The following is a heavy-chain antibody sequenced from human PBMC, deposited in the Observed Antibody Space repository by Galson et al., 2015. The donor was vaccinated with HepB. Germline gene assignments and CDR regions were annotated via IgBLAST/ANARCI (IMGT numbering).Heavy chain of an antibody. V-gene: IGHV1-46*01. J-gene: IGHJ4*02. Sequence: SVKVSCKASGYTFTSYYMHWVRQAPGQGLEWMGIINPSGGSTSYAQKFQGRVTMTRDTSTSTVYMELSSLRSEDTAVYYCARAGKRYRTIFGVVTQAPFDYWGQGTLVTVSS. CDR2: INPSGGST. CDR3: ARAGKRYRTIFGVVTQAPFDY. CDR1: GYTFTSYY. D-gene: IGHD3-3*01.